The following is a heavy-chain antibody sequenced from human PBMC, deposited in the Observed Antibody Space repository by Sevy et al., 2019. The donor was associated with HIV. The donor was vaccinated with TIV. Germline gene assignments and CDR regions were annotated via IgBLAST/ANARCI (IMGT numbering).Heavy chain of an antibody. V-gene: IGHV3-11*01. CDR3: ARVTTPDCSSTSCYINYYYYGMDV. CDR1: GFTFSDYY. Sequence: GGSLRLSCAASGFTFSDYYMSWIRQAPGKGLEWVSYISSSGSTIYYADSVKGRFPISRDNAKNSLYLQMNSLRAEDTAVYYCARVTTPDCSSTSCYINYYYYGMDVWGQGTTVTVSS. J-gene: IGHJ6*02. D-gene: IGHD2-2*02. CDR2: ISSSGSTI.